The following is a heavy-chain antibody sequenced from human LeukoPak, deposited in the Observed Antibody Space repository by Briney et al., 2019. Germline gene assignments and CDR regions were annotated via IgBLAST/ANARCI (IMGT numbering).Heavy chain of an antibody. J-gene: IGHJ3*02. CDR1: GFTFSSYG. Sequence: GGSLRLSCAASGFTFSSYGMHWGRQAPGKGLEWVAVISYDGSNKYYADSVKGRFTISRDNSKNTLYLQMNSLRAEDTAVYYCAKVELPCSSTSCYYDGDAFDIWGQGTMVTVSS. CDR2: ISYDGSNK. V-gene: IGHV3-30*18. D-gene: IGHD2-2*01. CDR3: AKVELPCSSTSCYYDGDAFDI.